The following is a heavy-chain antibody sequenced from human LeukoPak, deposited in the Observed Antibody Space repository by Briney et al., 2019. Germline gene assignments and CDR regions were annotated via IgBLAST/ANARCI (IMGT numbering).Heavy chain of an antibody. J-gene: IGHJ5*02. CDR1: GYTFTGCY. CDR2: INPNSGGT. CDR3: ARKGVDYGTVWFDP. D-gene: IGHD4-17*01. Sequence: ASVKVSCKASGYTFTGCYMHWVRQAPGQGLEWMGWINPNSGGTNYAQKFQGRVTMTRDTSISTAYMELSRLRSDDTAVYYCARKGVDYGTVWFDPWGQGTLDTVSS. V-gene: IGHV1-2*02.